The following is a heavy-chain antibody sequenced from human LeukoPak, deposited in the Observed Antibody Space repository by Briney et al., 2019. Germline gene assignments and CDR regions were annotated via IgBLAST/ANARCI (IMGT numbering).Heavy chain of an antibody. D-gene: IGHD3-16*02. CDR3: ARLSRYDYVWGSYRYTPPYYFDY. J-gene: IGHJ4*02. Sequence: SETLSLTCTVSGGSISSSSYYWGWIRQPPGKGLEWIGSIYYSGSTYYNPSLKSRVTISVDTSKNQFSLKLSSVTAADTAVYDCARLSRYDYVWGSYRYTPPYYFDYWGQGTLVTVSS. V-gene: IGHV4-39*01. CDR1: GGSISSSSYY. CDR2: IYYSGST.